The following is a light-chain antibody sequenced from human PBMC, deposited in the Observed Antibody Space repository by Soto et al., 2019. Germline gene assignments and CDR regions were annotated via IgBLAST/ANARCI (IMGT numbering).Light chain of an antibody. CDR2: GAS. V-gene: IGKV3-20*01. Sequence: EFVLTQSPATLPLSPGERATLSCRASQSVSSRYLAWYQQKSGKPPRLLIYGASINATSIPDRFSGSGSWTYFTLTISRLEPEDFAVEDCHQFDTTSWTFGQGTKVDFK. J-gene: IGKJ1*01. CDR3: HQFDTTSWT. CDR1: QSVSSRY.